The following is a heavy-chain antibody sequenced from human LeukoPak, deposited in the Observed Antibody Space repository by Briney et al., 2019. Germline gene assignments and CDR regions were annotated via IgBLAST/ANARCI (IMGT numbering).Heavy chain of an antibody. V-gene: IGHV4-59*01. CDR1: GGSISIYY. D-gene: IGHD3-16*02. CDR3: ARLKGLGEVSPYFDA. Sequence: SETLSLTCSVSGGSISIYYWTWIRQSPGKGLEWIGCIHYSGRTHYNPCLKSRVAISVFKSKSQFSLTLNSVTAADTAVYHCARLKGLGEVSPYFDAWGQGRLVTVSS. CDR2: IHYSGRT. J-gene: IGHJ4*02.